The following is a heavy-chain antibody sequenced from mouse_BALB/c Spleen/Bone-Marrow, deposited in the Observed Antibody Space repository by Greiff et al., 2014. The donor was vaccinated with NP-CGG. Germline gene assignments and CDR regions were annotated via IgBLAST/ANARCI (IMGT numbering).Heavy chain of an antibody. V-gene: IGHV1-63*02. CDR3: AREDFFYYGSSLAWFAY. Sequence: VHLVESGAELVRPGTSVKMSCKAAGYTFTNYWIGWVKQRPGHGLEWIGDIYPGGGYTNYNEKFKGKATLTADTSSSTAYMQLSSLTSEDSAIYYCAREDFFYYGSSLAWFAYWGQGTLVTVSA. D-gene: IGHD1-1*01. CDR2: IYPGGGYT. CDR1: GYTFTNYW. J-gene: IGHJ3*01.